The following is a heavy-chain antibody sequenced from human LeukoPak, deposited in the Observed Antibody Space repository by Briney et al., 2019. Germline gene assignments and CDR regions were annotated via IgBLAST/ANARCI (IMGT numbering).Heavy chain of an antibody. V-gene: IGHV3-21*01. CDR3: ARGMVRGVTYFDY. CDR2: ISSSSSYI. Sequence: PGGSLRLSCAASGFTFSSYSMNWVRQAPGKGLEWVSSISSSSSYIYYADSVKGRFTISRDNAKNSLYLQMNSLRAEDTAVYYCARGMVRGVTYFDYWGQGTLVTVSS. J-gene: IGHJ4*02. CDR1: GFTFSSYS. D-gene: IGHD3-10*01.